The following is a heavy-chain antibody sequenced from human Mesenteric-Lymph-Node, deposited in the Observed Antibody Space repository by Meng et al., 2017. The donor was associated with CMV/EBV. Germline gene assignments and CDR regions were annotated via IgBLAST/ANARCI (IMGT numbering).Heavy chain of an antibody. CDR3: ARGIPHYDFWSGYDYYYGMDV. D-gene: IGHD3-3*01. J-gene: IGHJ6*02. CDR2: IYYSGST. CDR1: GGSISSSSYY. Sequence: GSLRLSCTVSGGSISSSSYYWGWIRQPPGKGLEWIGSIYYSGSTYYNPSLKSRVTISVDTSKNQFSLKLSSVIAADTAVYYCARGIPHYDFWSGYDYYYGMDVWGQGTTVTVSS. V-gene: IGHV4-39*07.